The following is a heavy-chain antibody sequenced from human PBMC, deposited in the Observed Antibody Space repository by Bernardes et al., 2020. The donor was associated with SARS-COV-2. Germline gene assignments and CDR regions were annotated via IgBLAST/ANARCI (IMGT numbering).Heavy chain of an antibody. V-gene: IGHV1-2*02. CDR2: INPHSGGT. CDR3: ARDLDRLYSGSRTDAFDI. CDR1: GYTLSDYD. Sequence: ASVKVSCKASGYTLSDYDIHWVRQAPGQGLEWMGWINPHSGGTNYAQKFQGRVTVTRDTSISTAYMELSRLTSDDTAVYYCARDLDRLYSGSRTDAFDIWGQGTMVTVSS. J-gene: IGHJ3*02. D-gene: IGHD1-26*01.